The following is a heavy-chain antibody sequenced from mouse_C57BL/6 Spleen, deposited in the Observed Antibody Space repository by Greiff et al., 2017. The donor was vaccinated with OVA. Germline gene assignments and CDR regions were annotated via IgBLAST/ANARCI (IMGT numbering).Heavy chain of an antibody. D-gene: IGHD2-4*01. CDR2: IYPGSGST. CDR1: GYTFTSYW. J-gene: IGHJ2*01. CDR3: ARALGPSDYDYFDY. Sequence: QVQLQQPGAELVKPGASVKMSCKASGYTFTSYWITWVKQRPGQGLEWIGDIYPGSGSTNYNEKFKSKATLTVDTSSSTAYMQLSSLTSEDSAVYYCARALGPSDYDYFDYWGQGTTLTVSS. V-gene: IGHV1-55*01.